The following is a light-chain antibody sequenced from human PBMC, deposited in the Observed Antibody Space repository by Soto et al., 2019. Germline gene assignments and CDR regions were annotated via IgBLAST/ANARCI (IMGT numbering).Light chain of an antibody. V-gene: IGKV1-5*01. CDR3: QQYNTYST. CDR2: DAS. Sequence: DIQMTQSPATLSSSLGYSVAVTFRASQNIRNWLAWYQQKPGKAPNPLIYDASSLKSGVPARFSGSGSGTEFTLTISSLQPDDFATYYCQQYNTYSTFGQGARL. J-gene: IGKJ5*01. CDR1: QNIRNW.